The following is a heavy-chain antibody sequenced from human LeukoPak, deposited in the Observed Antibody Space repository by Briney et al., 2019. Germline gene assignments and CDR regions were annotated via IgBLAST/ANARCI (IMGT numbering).Heavy chain of an antibody. CDR2: ISAYNGDT. CDR1: GYTFTSYG. V-gene: IGHV1-18*01. J-gene: IGHJ4*02. Sequence: ASVKVSCKASGYTFTSYGINWVRQAPGQGLEWMVWISAYNGDTNYAQKLQGRVTMTTDTSTSTAYMELRSLRSDDTAVYYCAKSPSYRLGVVTEFDYWGQGTLVTVSS. D-gene: IGHD3-3*01. CDR3: AKSPSYRLGVVTEFDY.